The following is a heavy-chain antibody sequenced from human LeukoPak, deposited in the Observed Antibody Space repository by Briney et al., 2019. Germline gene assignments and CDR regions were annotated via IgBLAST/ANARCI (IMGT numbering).Heavy chain of an antibody. D-gene: IGHD2-2*01. CDR2: ISSSSSYI. J-gene: IGHJ3*02. V-gene: IGHV3-21*01. CDR1: GFTFSSYS. CDR3: ASTSWGVPAAKGAFDI. Sequence: SGGSLRFSCAASGFTFSSYSMNWVRQAPGKGLEWVSSISSSSSYIYYADSVKGRFTISRDNAKNSLYLQMNSLRAEDTAVYYCASTSWGVPAAKGAFDIWGQGTMVTVSS.